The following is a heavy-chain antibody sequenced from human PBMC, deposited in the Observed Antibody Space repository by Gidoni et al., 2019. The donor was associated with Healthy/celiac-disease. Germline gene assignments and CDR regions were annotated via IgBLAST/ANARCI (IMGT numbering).Heavy chain of an antibody. CDR2: ISSSSSYI. J-gene: IGHJ4*02. CDR3: ARDRGSSGWLDY. Sequence: EVQLVESGGGLVKPGGSLRLSCAASGFTFSSYSMNWVRQAPGTGLEWVSSISSSSSYIYYADSVKGRFTISRDNAKNSLYLQMNSLRAEDTAVYYCARDRGSSGWLDYWGQGTLVTVSS. D-gene: IGHD6-19*01. V-gene: IGHV3-21*01. CDR1: GFTFSSYS.